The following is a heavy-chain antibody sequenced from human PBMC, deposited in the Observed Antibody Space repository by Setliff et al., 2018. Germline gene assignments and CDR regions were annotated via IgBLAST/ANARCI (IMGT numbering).Heavy chain of an antibody. CDR2: FNPSGGST. D-gene: IGHD3-16*01. V-gene: IGHV1-46*01. CDR1: GYTFSTYG. J-gene: IGHJ4*02. CDR3: ARDPLGLEDITLFDY. Sequence: ASVKVSCKASGYTFSTYGIHWVRQAPGQGLEWMGLFNPSGGSTKYAEKFQGRVTLTRDTSTSTVYLDLTGLRYDDTAIYYCARDPLGLEDITLFDYWGQGTLVTVSS.